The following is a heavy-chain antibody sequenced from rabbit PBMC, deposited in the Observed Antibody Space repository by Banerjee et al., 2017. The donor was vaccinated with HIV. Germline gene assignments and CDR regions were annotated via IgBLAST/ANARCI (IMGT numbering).Heavy chain of an antibody. CDR2: IYAGYGVNI. J-gene: IGHJ4*01. CDR1: GFSFSSSYW. V-gene: IGHV1S45*01. CDR3: ARSGGAGYVGWGYAEYYFNL. Sequence: QEQLEESGGDLVKPEGSLTLTCTDSGFSFSSSYWLCWVRQAPGKGREWIACIYAGYGVNILYASWAKGRFTISKTSSTTVTLQMTSLTAADTATYFCARSGGAGYVGWGYAEYYFNLWGPGTLVTVS. D-gene: IGHD4-2*01.